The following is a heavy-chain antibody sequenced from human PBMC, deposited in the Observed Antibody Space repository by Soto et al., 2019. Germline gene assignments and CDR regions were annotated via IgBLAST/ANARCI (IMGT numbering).Heavy chain of an antibody. Sequence: ASVKVSCKASGYTFTGYYMHWVRQAPGQGLEWMGWINPNSGGTNYAQKFQGRVTMTRDTSISAAYMELSRLRSDDTAVYYCARVSRDTAMVWNWFDPWGQGTLVTVSS. CDR2: INPNSGGT. J-gene: IGHJ5*02. CDR3: ARVSRDTAMVWNWFDP. V-gene: IGHV1-2*02. D-gene: IGHD5-18*01. CDR1: GYTFTGYY.